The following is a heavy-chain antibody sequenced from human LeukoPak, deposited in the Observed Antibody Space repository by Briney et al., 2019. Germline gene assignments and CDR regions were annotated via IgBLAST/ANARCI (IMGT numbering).Heavy chain of an antibody. D-gene: IGHD2-21*01. CDR1: GFTFSSYW. CDR3: ARGEVVSLFYYYYYYMDV. Sequence: GGSLRLSCAASGFTFSSYWMHWVRQAPGKGLVWVSRIHSDGSSTSYADFVKGRFTISRDNAKNTLYLQMNSLRAEDTAVYYCARGEVVSLFYYYYYYMDVWGKGTTVTVSS. CDR2: IHSDGSST. J-gene: IGHJ6*03. V-gene: IGHV3-74*01.